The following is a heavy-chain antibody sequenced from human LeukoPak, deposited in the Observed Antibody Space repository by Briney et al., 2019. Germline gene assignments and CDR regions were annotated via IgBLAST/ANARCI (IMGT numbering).Heavy chain of an antibody. CDR3: ARNGNWNYVDY. D-gene: IGHD1-1*01. J-gene: IGHJ4*02. CDR2: IYYNGNT. CDR1: GGSINNYY. Sequence: SETLSLTCTVSGGSINNYYWSWIRQPPGKGLEWIGYIYYNGNTNYIPSLKSRVTISVDTSKNQFSLRLSSVTAADTAVYYCARNGNWNYVDYWGQGTLVTVSS. V-gene: IGHV4-59*08.